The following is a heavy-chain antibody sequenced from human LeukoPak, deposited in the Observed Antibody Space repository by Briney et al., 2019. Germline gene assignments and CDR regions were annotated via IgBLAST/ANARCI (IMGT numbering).Heavy chain of an antibody. D-gene: IGHD3-16*01. CDR1: GITNYW. J-gene: IGHJ4*02. V-gene: IGHV3-7*01. Sequence: GESLGLSCVGSGITNYWMTWVRQAPGKGLESVANINKDSSERYYLDSVKGRFTISRDNTKSSLFLQMNSLRVEDTGIYYCATDLNWVAYWGQGARVTVSS. CDR2: INKDSSER. CDR3: ATDLNWVAY.